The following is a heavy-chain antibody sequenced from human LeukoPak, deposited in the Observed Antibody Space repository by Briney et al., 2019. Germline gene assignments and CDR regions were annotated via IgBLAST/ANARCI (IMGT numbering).Heavy chain of an antibody. Sequence: GASVKVSCKASGYTFTGYYMHWVRQAPGQGLEWMGRINPNSGGTNYAQKFQGRVTMTRDTSISTAYMELSRLRSDDTAVYYCAREGYDILTGHNPDGYWGQGTLVTVSS. CDR3: AREGYDILTGHNPDGY. D-gene: IGHD3-9*01. CDR1: GYTFTGYY. J-gene: IGHJ4*02. CDR2: INPNSGGT. V-gene: IGHV1-2*06.